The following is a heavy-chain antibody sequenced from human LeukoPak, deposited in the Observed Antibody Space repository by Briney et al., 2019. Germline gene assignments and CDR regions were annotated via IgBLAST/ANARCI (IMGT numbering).Heavy chain of an antibody. CDR2: ISYDGRNQ. CDR1: GFTFSSYA. CDR3: AKGIYSSGWSYFDY. J-gene: IGHJ4*01. V-gene: IGHV3-30*04. D-gene: IGHD6-19*01. Sequence: GGSLRLSCEASGFTFSSYAMHWVRQAPGKGLEWVAIISYDGRNQYYADSVKGRFTISRDNSKNTLYLQMNSLRAEDTAVYYCAKGIYSSGWSYFDYWGHGTLVTVSS.